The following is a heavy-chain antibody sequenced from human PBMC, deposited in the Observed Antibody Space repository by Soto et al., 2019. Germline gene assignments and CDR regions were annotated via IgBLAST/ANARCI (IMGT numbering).Heavy chain of an antibody. Sequence: QVQLQESGPGLVMPSQTLSLTCAVSGSSIDDINSYWTWIRQSPGRSPEWIGYIHNTGNTFYSPSLIRRLAISIDRSKSQFSLKLSAVTAADTAFYYCARSTYGEGYPHFFADWGQGTLVTVSS. D-gene: IGHD3-16*02. V-gene: IGHV4-30-4*01. CDR3: ARSTYGEGYPHFFAD. J-gene: IGHJ4*02. CDR2: IHNTGNT. CDR1: GSSIDDINSY.